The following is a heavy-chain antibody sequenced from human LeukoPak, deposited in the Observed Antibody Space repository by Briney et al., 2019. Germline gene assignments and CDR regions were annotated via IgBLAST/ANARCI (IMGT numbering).Heavy chain of an antibody. CDR1: GFTFSSYS. D-gene: IGHD3-22*01. Sequence: PGGSLRLSCAASGFTFSSYSMNWVRQAPGKGLEWVSSISSSSSYIYYADSVKGRFTISRDNAKNSLYLQMNSLRAEDTAVYYCARVGGVSVYYDSSGHFDYWGQGTLVTVSS. J-gene: IGHJ4*02. CDR3: ARVGGVSVYYDSSGHFDY. V-gene: IGHV3-21*01. CDR2: ISSSSSYI.